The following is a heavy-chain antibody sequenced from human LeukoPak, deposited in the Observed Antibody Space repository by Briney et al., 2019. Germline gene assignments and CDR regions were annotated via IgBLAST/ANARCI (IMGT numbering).Heavy chain of an antibody. Sequence: SETLSLTCTVSGGSINSYFWTWIRQPAGKGLEWIGRIYTGGSTNYNPSLKSRVTISIDMSKNQFSLKLSSVTAADTAVYHCARKQWVPYYFDCWGQGALVTVSS. CDR2: IYTGGST. V-gene: IGHV4-4*07. J-gene: IGHJ4*02. CDR1: GGSINSYF. CDR3: ARKQWVPYYFDC. D-gene: IGHD6-19*01.